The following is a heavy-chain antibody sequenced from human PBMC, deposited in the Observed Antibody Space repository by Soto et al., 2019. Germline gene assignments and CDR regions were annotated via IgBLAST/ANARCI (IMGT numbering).Heavy chain of an antibody. CDR1: GYTFTGYY. CDR2: INPNSGGT. Sequence: ASVKVSFKASGYTFTGYYMHWVRQAPGQGLEWMGWINPNSGGTNYAQKFQGWVTMTRDTSIGTAYMELSRLRSDDTAVYYCARDLCNSSSARKLVDYYYGMDVWGQGTTVTVSS. CDR3: ARDLCNSSSARKLVDYYYGMDV. J-gene: IGHJ6*02. D-gene: IGHD6-6*01. V-gene: IGHV1-2*04.